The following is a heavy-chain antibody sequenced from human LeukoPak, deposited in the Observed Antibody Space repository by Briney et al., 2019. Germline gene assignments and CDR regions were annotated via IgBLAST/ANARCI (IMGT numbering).Heavy chain of an antibody. V-gene: IGHV1-18*01. D-gene: IGHD3-10*01. CDR3: ARDKAVYYGSGLRLDY. J-gene: IGHJ4*02. CDR1: GYTYTTYG. Sequence: ASVKVSCKASGYTYTTYGITWVRQAPGQGPEWMGWISAYNGDTNYAQRLQGRVTMTTDTSTNTAYMELRSLRSDDTAVYYCARDKAVYYGSGLRLDYWGQGTLVTVSS. CDR2: ISAYNGDT.